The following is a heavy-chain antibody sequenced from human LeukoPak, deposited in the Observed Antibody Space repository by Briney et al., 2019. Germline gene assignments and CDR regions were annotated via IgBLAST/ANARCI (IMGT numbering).Heavy chain of an antibody. CDR2: IYYSGST. V-gene: IGHV4-39*07. Sequence: SETLSLTCTVSGGSIGSSSYYWGWVRQPPGKGLEWIGSIYYSGSTYYNPSLKSRVTISVDTSKNQFSLKLSSVTAADTAVYYCAREWLDYDYYYMDVWGKGTTVTVSS. J-gene: IGHJ6*03. D-gene: IGHD5-12*01. CDR1: GGSIGSSSYY. CDR3: AREWLDYDYYYMDV.